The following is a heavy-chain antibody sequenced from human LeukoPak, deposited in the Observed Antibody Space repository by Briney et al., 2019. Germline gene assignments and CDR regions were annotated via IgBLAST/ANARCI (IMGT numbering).Heavy chain of an antibody. Sequence: GGSLRLSCAASGFTVSDSYMSWVRQAPGKGLEWVSVIYSGGSTYYGDSVKARLTISRDNSKNTLYLQMNSLRAEDTAVYYCVRDRTGSGWYYFDSWGQGTLVTVSS. D-gene: IGHD6-19*01. CDR2: IYSGGST. CDR1: GFTVSDSY. V-gene: IGHV3-66*01. CDR3: VRDRTGSGWYYFDS. J-gene: IGHJ4*02.